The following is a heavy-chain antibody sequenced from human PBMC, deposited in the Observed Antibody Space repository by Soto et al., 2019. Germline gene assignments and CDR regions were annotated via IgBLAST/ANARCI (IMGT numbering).Heavy chain of an antibody. CDR3: ARLRRAGTLSYYFDY. CDR1: GGSISSGDYY. D-gene: IGHD6-19*01. J-gene: IGHJ4*02. CDR2: IYYSGST. Sequence: SEILSLTCTVSGGSISSGDYYWSWIRQPPGKGLEWIGYIYYSGSTYYNPSLKSRVTISVDTSKNQFSLKLISVTAADTAVYYCARLRRAGTLSYYFDYWGQGTLVTVSS. V-gene: IGHV4-30-4*01.